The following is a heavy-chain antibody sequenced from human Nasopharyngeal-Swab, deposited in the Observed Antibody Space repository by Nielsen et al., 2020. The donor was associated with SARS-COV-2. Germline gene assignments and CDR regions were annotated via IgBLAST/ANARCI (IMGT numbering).Heavy chain of an antibody. J-gene: IGHJ6*02. D-gene: IGHD1-26*01. CDR2: IYYSGST. Sequence: SETLSLTCTVSGGSVSSDNYYWSWIRQSPGKGLEWIGYIYYSGSTNYNPSLKSRVTISVDSSKKQFSLRLTSVTAADTAVYYCARLVGATDYYYYGMDVWGQGTTVTVSS. CDR1: GGSVSSDNYY. V-gene: IGHV4-61*01. CDR3: ARLVGATDYYYYGMDV.